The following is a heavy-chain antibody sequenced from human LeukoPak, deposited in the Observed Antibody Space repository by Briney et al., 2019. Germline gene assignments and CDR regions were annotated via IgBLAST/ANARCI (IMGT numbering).Heavy chain of an antibody. V-gene: IGHV3-66*02. CDR2: IYSGGST. J-gene: IGHJ6*02. CDR3: ARELLPQGHYYYGMDV. CDR1: GFTVSSNY. D-gene: IGHD1-26*01. Sequence: PGGSLRLSCAASGFTVSSNYMSWVRQAPGKWLEWVSVIYSGGSTYYADSVKGRFTISGDNSKNTLYLQMNSLRAEDTAVYYCARELLPQGHYYYGMDVWGQGTTVTVSS.